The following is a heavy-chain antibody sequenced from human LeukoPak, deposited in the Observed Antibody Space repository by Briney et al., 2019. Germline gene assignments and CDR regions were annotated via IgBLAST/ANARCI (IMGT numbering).Heavy chain of an antibody. D-gene: IGHD6-19*01. CDR2: ISGSGGTT. J-gene: IGHJ4*02. Sequence: PGGSLRLSCAASRFTFSSYSMNWVRQAPGKGLEWVSAISGSGGTTYYADSVKGRFTISRDNSKNTLYLQINSLRAEDTAVYYCAKDHLPGIVVADRDYWGQGTLVTVSS. CDR1: RFTFSSYS. CDR3: AKDHLPGIVVADRDY. V-gene: IGHV3-23*01.